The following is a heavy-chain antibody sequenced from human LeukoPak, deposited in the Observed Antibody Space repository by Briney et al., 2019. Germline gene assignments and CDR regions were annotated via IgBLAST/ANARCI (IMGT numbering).Heavy chain of an antibody. CDR1: GGSISSYY. CDR2: LYTSGST. V-gene: IGHV4-4*07. J-gene: IGHJ4*02. Sequence: SETLSLTCTVSGGSISSYYWSWIRQPAGKGLEWIGRLYTSGSTNYNYNPSLKSRVTMSVDTSKNQFSLKLSSVTAADTAVYYCARDPNSALWGQGTLVTVSS. D-gene: IGHD2-21*01. CDR3: ARDPNSAL.